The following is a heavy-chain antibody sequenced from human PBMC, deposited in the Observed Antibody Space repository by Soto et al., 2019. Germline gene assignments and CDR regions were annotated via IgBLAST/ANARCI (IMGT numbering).Heavy chain of an antibody. CDR2: LYDVDGS. V-gene: IGHV3-53*01. D-gene: IGHD3-10*01. CDR1: GLTVSGKKY. Sequence: LRLSCAASGLTVSGKKYVAWVRQAPGKGLEWVSALYDVDGSFYADSVKGRFTTSSDSSKTTVYLQMNGLRPDDTAVYYCAKDQAQYGSGYFYGMDVWGQGTAVTVSS. J-gene: IGHJ6*02. CDR3: AKDQAQYGSGYFYGMDV.